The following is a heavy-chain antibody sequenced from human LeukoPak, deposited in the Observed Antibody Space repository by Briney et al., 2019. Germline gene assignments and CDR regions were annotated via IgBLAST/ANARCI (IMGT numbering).Heavy chain of an antibody. J-gene: IGHJ4*02. CDR2: ISCSGSTI. D-gene: IGHD6-19*01. CDR1: GFTFSSYE. Sequence: GGSLRLSCAASGFTFSSYEMNWVRQAPGKWLEWVSYISCSGSTIYYADSVKGRFTISRDNAKNSLYLQMNSLRAEDTAVYYCARNRQWLVVRYFDYWGQGTLVTVSS. V-gene: IGHV3-48*03. CDR3: ARNRQWLVVRYFDY.